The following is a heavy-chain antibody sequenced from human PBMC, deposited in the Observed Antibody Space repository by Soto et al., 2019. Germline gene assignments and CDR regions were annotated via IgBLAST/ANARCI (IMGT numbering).Heavy chain of an antibody. CDR3: ARSRTSFPRDDFDV. CDR1: GFSFNNYA. J-gene: IGHJ3*01. Sequence: GGSLRLSCAASGFSFNNYAMNWVRQAPGKGLEWVSVISYSGGGIFYADSVRGRFAISRDTSENMLYLQMNSLRAEDTALYYCARSRTSFPRDDFDVWGQGTMVTVSS. CDR2: ISYSGGGI. D-gene: IGHD2-21*01. V-gene: IGHV3-23*01.